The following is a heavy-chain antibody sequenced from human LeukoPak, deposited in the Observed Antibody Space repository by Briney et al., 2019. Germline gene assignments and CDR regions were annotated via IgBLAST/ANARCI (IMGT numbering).Heavy chain of an antibody. Sequence: GGSLRLSCAASGFTFSDYYMSWIRQAPGKGLEWVSYISSSSSYTNYADSVKGRFTISRDNAKNSLYLQMNSLRAEDTAVYYCARDDYDILTGYPNWFDPWGQGTLVTVSS. V-gene: IGHV3-11*06. CDR2: ISSSSSYT. D-gene: IGHD3-9*01. CDR1: GFTFSDYY. CDR3: ARDDYDILTGYPNWFDP. J-gene: IGHJ5*02.